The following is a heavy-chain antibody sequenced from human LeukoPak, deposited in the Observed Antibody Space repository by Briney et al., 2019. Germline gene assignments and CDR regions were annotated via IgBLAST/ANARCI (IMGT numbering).Heavy chain of an antibody. CDR3: ARTGIVRYCSGGSCYAPRQARLDP. CDR1: GGSFSGYY. CDR2: INHSGST. D-gene: IGHD2-15*01. V-gene: IGHV4-34*01. Sequence: SETLSLTCAVYGGSFSGYYWSWIRQPPGKGLERIGEINHSGSTNYNPSLKSRVTISVDTSKNQFSLKLSSVTAADTAVYYCARTGIVRYCSGGSCYAPRQARLDPWGQGTLVTVSS. J-gene: IGHJ5*02.